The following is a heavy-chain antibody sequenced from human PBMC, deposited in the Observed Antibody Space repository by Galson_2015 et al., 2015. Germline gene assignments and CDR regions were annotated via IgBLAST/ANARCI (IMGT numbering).Heavy chain of an antibody. CDR3: AKDRVAYCSDSRSCPARAFDY. D-gene: IGHD2-15*01. CDR2: ISSTSSYI. V-gene: IGHV3-21*01. J-gene: IGHJ4*02. Sequence: SLRLSCAASGFTFTTYSMNWVRQTPGKGLKWVSSISSTSSYIYYADSLRGRFTISRDNGKNSLYLQMNSLRAEDTAVYFCAKDRVAYCSDSRSCPARAFDYWGQGPLVTVSS. CDR1: GFTFTTYS.